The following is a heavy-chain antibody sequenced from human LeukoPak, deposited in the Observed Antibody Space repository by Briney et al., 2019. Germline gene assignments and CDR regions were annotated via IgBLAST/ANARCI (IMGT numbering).Heavy chain of an antibody. CDR1: GGSFSGYY. V-gene: IGHV4-34*01. D-gene: IGHD2-21*01. J-gene: IGHJ5*02. Sequence: SETLSLTCAVYGGSFSGYYWSWMRQPPGKGLEWIGEINHSGSTNYNPSLKSRVTISVDTSKNQFSLKLSSETAADTAVYYCARGHIVQGTRWFDPWGQGTLVTVSS. CDR2: INHSGST. CDR3: ARGHIVQGTRWFDP.